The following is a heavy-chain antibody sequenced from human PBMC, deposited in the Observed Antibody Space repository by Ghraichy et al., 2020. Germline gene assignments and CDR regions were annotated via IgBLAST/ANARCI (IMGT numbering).Heavy chain of an antibody. J-gene: IGHJ4*02. Sequence: SETLSLTCTVSGGSISSSSYYWGWIRQPPGKGLEWIGSIYYSGSTYYNPSLKSRVTISVDTSKNQFSLKLSSVTAADTAVYYCARLGYFDWTNNYYFDYWGQGTLVTVSS. CDR3: ARLGYFDWTNNYYFDY. D-gene: IGHD3-9*01. CDR2: IYYSGST. V-gene: IGHV4-39*01. CDR1: GGSISSSSYY.